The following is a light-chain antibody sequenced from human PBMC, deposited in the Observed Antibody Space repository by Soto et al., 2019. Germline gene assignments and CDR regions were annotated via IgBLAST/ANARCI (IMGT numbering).Light chain of an antibody. V-gene: IGKV1-12*01. J-gene: IGKJ4*01. CDR2: GAS. Sequence: DIQMTQSPSSVSASVGDRVIITCRASQAFSNLLAWYQQKPGKAPKLLIYGASTLQGGVPSRFSGSESGTDFTLTISSLQPEDSATHYCQQATIFPLTFGGGTEVEIK. CDR3: QQATIFPLT. CDR1: QAFSNL.